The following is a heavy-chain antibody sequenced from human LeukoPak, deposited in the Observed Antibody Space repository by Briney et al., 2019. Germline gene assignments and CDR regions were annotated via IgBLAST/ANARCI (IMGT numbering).Heavy chain of an antibody. J-gene: IGHJ6*02. CDR1: GGTFSSYA. D-gene: IGHD5-12*01. Sequence: KVSCKASGGTFSSYAISWVRQAPGQGLEWMGRIIPIFGIANYAQKFQGRVTITADKSTSTAYMELSSLRSEDTAVYYCARRGYSGYDDYYYYGMDVWGQGTMVTVSS. CDR3: ARRGYSGYDDYYYYGMDV. V-gene: IGHV1-69*04. CDR2: IIPIFGIA.